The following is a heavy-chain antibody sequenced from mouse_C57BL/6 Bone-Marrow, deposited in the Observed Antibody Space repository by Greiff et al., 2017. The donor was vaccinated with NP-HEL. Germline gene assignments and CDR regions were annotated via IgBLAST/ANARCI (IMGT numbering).Heavy chain of an antibody. J-gene: IGHJ2*01. CDR3: ARRGYYPYYFDY. V-gene: IGHV5-12*01. CDR2: IRNGGGST. Sequence: EVKLMESGGGLVQPGGSLKLSCAASGFTFSDYYMYWVRQTPEKRLEWVAYIRNGGGSTYYPASVKGRFTISRDNAKNTLYLQMSRLKSEDTAMYYCARRGYYPYYFDYWGQGTTLTVSS. CDR1: GFTFSDYY. D-gene: IGHD2-3*01.